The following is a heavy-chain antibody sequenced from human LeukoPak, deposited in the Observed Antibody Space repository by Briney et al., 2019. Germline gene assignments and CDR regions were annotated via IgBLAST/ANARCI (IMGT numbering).Heavy chain of an antibody. V-gene: IGHV4-34*01. CDR3: ASSSCSSTSCYTRRSLVY. CDR2: INHSGST. CDR1: GGSFSGYY. Sequence: SETPSLTCAVYGGSFSGYYWSWIRQPPGKGLEWIGEINHSGSTNYNPSLKSRVTISVDTSKNQFSPKLSSVTAADTAVYYCASSSCSSTSCYTRRSLVYWGQETLVTVSS. D-gene: IGHD2-2*02. J-gene: IGHJ4*02.